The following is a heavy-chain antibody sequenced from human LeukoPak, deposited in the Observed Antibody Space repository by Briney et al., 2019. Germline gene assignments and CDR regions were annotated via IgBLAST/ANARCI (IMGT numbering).Heavy chain of an antibody. CDR1: GYTFTGYY. J-gene: IGHJ6*02. Sequence: ASVKVSFKASGYTFTGYYMHWVRQAPGQGLEWMGWINPNSGGTNYAQKFQGRVTMTRDTSISTAYMGLSRLRSDDTAVYYCTREESSTTCSDVWGQGTTVTVSS. CDR3: TREESSTTCSDV. V-gene: IGHV1-2*02. CDR2: INPNSGGT. D-gene: IGHD2-2*01.